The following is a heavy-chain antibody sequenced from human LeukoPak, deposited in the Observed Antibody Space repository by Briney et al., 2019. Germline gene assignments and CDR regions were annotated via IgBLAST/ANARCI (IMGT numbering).Heavy chain of an antibody. CDR1: GFTFDDYG. Sequence: PGGSLRLSCAASGFTFDDYGMSWVRQAPGKGLEWVSGINWNGGSTGYADSVKGRFTISRDNAKNSLYLQMNSLRAEDTALYYCARDRNYYGSGSPYMDVWGKGTTVTVSS. J-gene: IGHJ6*03. D-gene: IGHD3-10*01. V-gene: IGHV3-20*04. CDR2: INWNGGST. CDR3: ARDRNYYGSGSPYMDV.